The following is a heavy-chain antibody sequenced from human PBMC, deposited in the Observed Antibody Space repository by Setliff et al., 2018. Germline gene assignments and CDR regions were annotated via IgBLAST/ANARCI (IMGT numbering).Heavy chain of an antibody. D-gene: IGHD3-3*01. V-gene: IGHV1-18*01. J-gene: IGHJ3*02. CDR2: ISAYNGNT. CDR1: GYTFTSYG. Sequence: GASVKVSCKASGYTFTSYGISWVRQAPGQGLEWMGWISAYNGNTNYAQKLQGRVTMTTDTSTSTAYMELRSLRSEDTAVYYCARVSEETYSDFWSGYYPFDIWGQGTMVTVSS. CDR3: ARVSEETYSDFWSGYYPFDI.